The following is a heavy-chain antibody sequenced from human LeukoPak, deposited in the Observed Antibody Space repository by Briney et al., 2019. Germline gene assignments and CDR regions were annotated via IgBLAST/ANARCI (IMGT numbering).Heavy chain of an antibody. CDR3: ARCTAAAGTYPLDY. Sequence: ASVKVSCKASGYTFTDYYMHWVRQAPGQRLEWIGWINPNRGDTIFAQKFHGRVTMIKDTSISTAYMELSRLTSDDTAVYFCARCTAAAGTYPLDYWGQGTLVTVSS. D-gene: IGHD6-13*01. CDR1: GYTFTDYY. CDR2: INPNRGDT. J-gene: IGHJ4*02. V-gene: IGHV1-2*02.